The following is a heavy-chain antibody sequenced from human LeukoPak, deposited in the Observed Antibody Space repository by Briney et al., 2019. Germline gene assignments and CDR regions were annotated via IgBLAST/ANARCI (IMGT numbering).Heavy chain of an antibody. Sequence: SETLSLTCTVSGVSISSYYWSWIRQPPGKGLEWIGYIYYRGSTNYNPSLKSRVAISVDTSKNQFSLKLSSVTAADTAVYYCARNTAMVANDYWGQGTLVTVSS. V-gene: IGHV4-59*12. D-gene: IGHD5-18*01. CDR1: GVSISSYY. CDR3: ARNTAMVANDY. CDR2: IYYRGST. J-gene: IGHJ4*02.